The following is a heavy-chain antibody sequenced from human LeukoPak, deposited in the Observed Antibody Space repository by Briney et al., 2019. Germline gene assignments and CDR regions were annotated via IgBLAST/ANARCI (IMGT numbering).Heavy chain of an antibody. Sequence: GVSLRLSCATSGFTFSKYCMSRVRQAPGKGLEWVANIKQDGIEKYYVDSVKGRFTISRDNAKNSLYLQMNSLRAEDTAVYYCARDWGNWINAFDIWGQGTVVTVS. V-gene: IGHV3-7*05. CDR2: IKQDGIEK. CDR1: GFTFSKYC. J-gene: IGHJ3*02. CDR3: ARDWGNWINAFDI. D-gene: IGHD1-20*01.